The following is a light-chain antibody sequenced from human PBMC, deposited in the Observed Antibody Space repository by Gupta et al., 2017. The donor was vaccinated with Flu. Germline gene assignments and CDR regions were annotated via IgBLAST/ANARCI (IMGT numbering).Light chain of an antibody. CDR1: CSKMVNNC. J-gene: IGLJ3*02. Sequence: VNISCSGSCSKMVNNCVFRYPPLSAAAPNLLFYWDRTRHSGAPERFSGSKSATSAAITTTGLRADDEADYYCAACDDGRSGVLFGGGTKLTVL. V-gene: IGLV1-47*01. CDR3: AACDDGRSGVL. CDR2: WDR.